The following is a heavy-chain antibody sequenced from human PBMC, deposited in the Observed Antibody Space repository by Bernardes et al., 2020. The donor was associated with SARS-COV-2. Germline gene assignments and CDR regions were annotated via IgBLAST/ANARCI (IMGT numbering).Heavy chain of an antibody. D-gene: IGHD2-2*01. Sequence: ASVKVSCKASGYTFTGYYMHWVRQAPGQGLEWMGWINPNSGGTNYAQKFQGRVTMTRDTSISTAYMELSRLRSDDTAVYYCARDPSVVPAASNMDVWGQGTTVTVSS. V-gene: IGHV1-2*02. CDR1: GYTFTGYY. CDR3: ARDPSVVPAASNMDV. CDR2: INPNSGGT. J-gene: IGHJ6*02.